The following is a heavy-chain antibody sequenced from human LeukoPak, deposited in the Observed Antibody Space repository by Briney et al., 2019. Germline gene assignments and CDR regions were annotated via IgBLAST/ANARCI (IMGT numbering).Heavy chain of an antibody. D-gene: IGHD2-15*01. CDR2: IYYSGST. J-gene: IGHJ5*02. CDR3: AKESLDEIAATRWFDP. V-gene: IGHV4-31*03. CDR1: GGSISSGGYY. Sequence: PSQTLSLTCTVSGGSISSGGYYWSWIRQHPGKGLEWIGYIYYSGSTYYNPSLKSRVTISVDTSKNQFSLKLSSVTAADTAVYYCAKESLDEIAATRWFDPWGQGTLVTVSS.